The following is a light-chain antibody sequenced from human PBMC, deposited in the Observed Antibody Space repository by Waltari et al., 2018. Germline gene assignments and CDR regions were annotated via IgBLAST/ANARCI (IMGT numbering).Light chain of an antibody. J-gene: IGLJ2*01. V-gene: IGLV3-1*01. CDR1: KLGDKY. CDR3: QEWDSSTVV. CDR2: KDS. Sequence: SYELTQPPSVSVSPGQTASITCSGDKLGDKYACWYQQKPGQSPVLVIYKDSERPSGIPERFSGSNSGNTATLTISGTQAMDEADYYCQEWDSSTVVFGGGTKLTVL.